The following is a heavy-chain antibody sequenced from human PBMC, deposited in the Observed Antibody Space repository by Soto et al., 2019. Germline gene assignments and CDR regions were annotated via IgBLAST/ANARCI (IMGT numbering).Heavy chain of an antibody. CDR2: IYYIGST. CDR3: ARTMIVLVIEAFDI. J-gene: IGHJ3*02. D-gene: IGHD3-22*01. V-gene: IGHV4-61*01. Sequence: PSETLSLTCTFSVCSVISGIYYWSWIRQPPGKGLEWIGYIYYIGSTNYNPSLKSRVTISVDTSKNQFYLKLSSVTAADTDVYYCARTMIVLVIEAFDIWGKGTMVTVS. CDR1: VCSVISGIYY.